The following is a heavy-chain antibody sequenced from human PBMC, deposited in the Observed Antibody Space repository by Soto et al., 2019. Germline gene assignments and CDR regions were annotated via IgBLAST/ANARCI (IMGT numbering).Heavy chain of an antibody. J-gene: IGHJ4*02. CDR2: IIPIFGTA. CDR3: AREMFYYDSNGYFDY. D-gene: IGHD3-22*01. Sequence: SVKVSCKTSGGTFSNYAINWVRQAPGQGLEWMGGIIPIFGTANYAQNFQGRVTITADESTSTAYMELSSLRSEDTAVYYCAREMFYYDSNGYFDYWGQGTLVTVPQ. V-gene: IGHV1-69*13. CDR1: GGTFSNYA.